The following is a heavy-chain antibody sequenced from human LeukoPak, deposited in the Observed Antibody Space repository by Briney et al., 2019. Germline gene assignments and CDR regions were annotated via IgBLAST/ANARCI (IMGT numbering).Heavy chain of an antibody. Sequence: ASVKVSCKASGYTFTSYDINWVRQATGQGLEWMGWMNPNSGNTGYAQNFQGRVTMTRNTSISTAYMELSSLRSEDTAVYDCARARGYSGCGGAFDIWGQGTMVTVSS. CDR2: MNPNSGNT. J-gene: IGHJ3*02. CDR1: GYTFTSYD. D-gene: IGHD1-26*01. V-gene: IGHV1-8*01. CDR3: ARARGYSGCGGAFDI.